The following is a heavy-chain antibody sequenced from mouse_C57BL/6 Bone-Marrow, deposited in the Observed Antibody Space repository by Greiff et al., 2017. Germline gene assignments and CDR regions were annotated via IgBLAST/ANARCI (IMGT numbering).Heavy chain of an antibody. V-gene: IGHV1-50*01. CDR2: IDPSDSYT. CDR3: ARYGGNYDWFAY. Sequence: QVQLQKPGAELVKPGASVKLSCKASGYTFTSYRMQRVKQRPGQGLEWNGEIDPSDSYTNYKQKFKGKATLTVDTSSSTAYMQLSSLTSDDSAVYYCARYGGNYDWFAYWGQGTLVTVSA. CDR1: GYTFTSYR. D-gene: IGHD1-1*02. J-gene: IGHJ3*01.